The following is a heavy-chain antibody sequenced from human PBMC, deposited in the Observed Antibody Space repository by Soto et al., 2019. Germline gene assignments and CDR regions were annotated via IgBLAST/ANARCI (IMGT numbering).Heavy chain of an antibody. CDR1: GFTFSSYG. D-gene: IGHD4-17*01. V-gene: IGHV3-30*18. CDR3: AKDRGALRWSEEHFYFDY. J-gene: IGHJ4*02. CDR2: IFYDGSKK. Sequence: VQLVESGGGLVQPGGSLRLSCAASGFTFSSYGMHWVRQAPGKGLEWVAVIFYDGSKKYYADSMKGRFTISRDNSKNTLYLEMNSLRTEDTALYYCAKDRGALRWSEEHFYFDYWGQGTLVTVSS.